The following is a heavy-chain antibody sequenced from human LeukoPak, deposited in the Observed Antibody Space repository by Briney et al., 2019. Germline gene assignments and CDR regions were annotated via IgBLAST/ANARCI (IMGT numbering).Heavy chain of an antibody. J-gene: IGHJ4*02. CDR2: ISYDGSNK. V-gene: IGHV3-30*18. CDR3: TKDPEMATITGHYFDY. D-gene: IGHD5-24*01. CDR1: GFTFSSYG. Sequence: GGSLRLSCAASGFTFSSYGMHWVRQAPGKGLEWVAVISYDGSNKYYADSVKGRLTISRDNSKNMLYLQMNSLRAEDTAVYYCTKDPEMATITGHYFDYWGQGTLVTVSS.